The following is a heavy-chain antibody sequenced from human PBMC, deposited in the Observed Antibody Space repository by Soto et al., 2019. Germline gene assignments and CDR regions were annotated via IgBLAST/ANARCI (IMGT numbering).Heavy chain of an antibody. CDR1: GFTFSSYA. D-gene: IGHD6-13*01. J-gene: IGHJ4*02. CDR2: VSSSGGST. Sequence: EVQLLESGGGLVQPGGSLRLSCAASGFTFSSYAMSLVRQAPGKGLVWVLAVSSSGGSTYYDDSVKGRFTISRDNSKKTLYLQMNSLRAEDTDVYYCAKYSSSWRGGQFDYWRQGTLVNVSS. CDR3: AKYSSSWRGGQFDY. V-gene: IGHV3-23*01.